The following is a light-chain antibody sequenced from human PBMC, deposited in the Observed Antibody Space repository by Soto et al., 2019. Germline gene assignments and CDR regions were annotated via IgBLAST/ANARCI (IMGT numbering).Light chain of an antibody. Sequence: DIQMTQSPSSLSASVGDRVTLTCRASQGIRNDLGSYQQKQGKAPKRLIYAASSMQGGVPSLFSGSGFGTEFTLTIRSLQHEDFATYYCLQHNSYSWTFGQGTKVDI. CDR2: AAS. CDR3: LQHNSYSWT. CDR1: QGIRND. J-gene: IGKJ1*01. V-gene: IGKV1-17*01.